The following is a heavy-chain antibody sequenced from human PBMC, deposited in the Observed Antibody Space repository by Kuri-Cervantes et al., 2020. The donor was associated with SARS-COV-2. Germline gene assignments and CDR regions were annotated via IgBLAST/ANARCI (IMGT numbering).Heavy chain of an antibody. CDR2: INYNAEST. Sequence: GESLKISCAASGFTFTTFAMSWVRHAPGKGLEWVSTINYNAESTYHADSVKGLFTISRDNSQNTLFLQMDNLRAEDTATYYCAKDPWAVVVSGAFDTWGQGTMVTVSS. D-gene: IGHD3-22*01. J-gene: IGHJ3*02. CDR3: AKDPWAVVVSGAFDT. V-gene: IGHV3-23*01. CDR1: GFTFTTFA.